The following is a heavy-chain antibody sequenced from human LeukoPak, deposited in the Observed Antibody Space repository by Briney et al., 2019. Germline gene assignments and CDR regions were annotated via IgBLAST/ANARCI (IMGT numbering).Heavy chain of an antibody. CDR1: GFTFSSYS. CDR2: ISSSSDYI. CDR3: AKGLARITMVRGVIITGNPFDY. V-gene: IGHV3-21*01. J-gene: IGHJ4*02. D-gene: IGHD3-10*01. Sequence: GGSLRLSCAASGFTFSSYSINWVRQAPGKGLEWVSSISSSSDYIYYADSVKGRFTISRDNAKNSLYLQMNSLRAEDTAVYYCAKGLARITMVRGVIITGNPFDYWGQGTLVTVSS.